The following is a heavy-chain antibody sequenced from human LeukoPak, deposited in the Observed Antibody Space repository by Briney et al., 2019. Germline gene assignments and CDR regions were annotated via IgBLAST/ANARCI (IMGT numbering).Heavy chain of an antibody. J-gene: IGHJ4*02. V-gene: IGHV3-74*01. D-gene: IGHD6-19*01. CDR2: INSDGSST. CDR3: CVPAGYSGG. CDR1: GFTFSSYW. Sequence: GGSLRLSCAASGFTFSSYWMHWVRQAPGKGLVWVSRINSDGSSTNYADSVKGRFTISRDNAKNTLYLQMNSLRAEDTAVYYCCVPAGYSGGWGQGTLVTVSS.